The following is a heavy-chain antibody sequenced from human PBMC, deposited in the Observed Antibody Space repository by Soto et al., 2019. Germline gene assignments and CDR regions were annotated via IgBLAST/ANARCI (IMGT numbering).Heavy chain of an antibody. CDR3: TRGEWQLPSYCFDP. Sequence: QVQLQESGPGLVKPSQTLSLTCTVSGGSISSGGYYWSWIRQHPGKGLEWIGYIYYSGSTYYNPSLKSRVTISVYSSNNQFYLNLLSVSATATVVYYCTRGEWQLPSYCFDPWGQGTLVTVSP. V-gene: IGHV4-31*03. D-gene: IGHD1-26*01. J-gene: IGHJ5*02. CDR1: GGSISSGGYY. CDR2: IYYSGST.